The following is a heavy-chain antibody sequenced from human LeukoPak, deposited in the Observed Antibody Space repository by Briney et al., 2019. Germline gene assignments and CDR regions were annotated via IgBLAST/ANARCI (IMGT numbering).Heavy chain of an antibody. CDR2: ISYDGSNK. CDR3: ARDLGYSQFDP. D-gene: IGHD6-13*01. CDR1: GFTFSSYA. Sequence: PGGSLRLSCAASGFTFSSYAMHWVRQAPGKGLEWVAVISYDGSNKYYADSVKGRFTISRDNAKNSLYLQMNSLRAEDTAVYYCARDLGYSQFDPWGQGTLVTISS. V-gene: IGHV3-30-3*01. J-gene: IGHJ5*02.